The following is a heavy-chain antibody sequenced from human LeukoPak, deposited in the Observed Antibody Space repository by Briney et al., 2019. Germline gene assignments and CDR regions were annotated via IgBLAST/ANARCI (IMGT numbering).Heavy chain of an antibody. J-gene: IGHJ3*02. Sequence: PGGSLRLSCAASGFTFSSYGMHWVRQAPGKGMDWVSVISNDGSSKYYVDSVKGRFTISRDNSKNMLYLQTNSLRAEDTAVYYCAKIDLLWCGEFDAFDIWGQGKMVTVSS. D-gene: IGHD3-10*01. CDR3: AKIDLLWCGEFDAFDI. CDR2: ISNDGSSK. CDR1: GFTFSSYG. V-gene: IGHV3-30*18.